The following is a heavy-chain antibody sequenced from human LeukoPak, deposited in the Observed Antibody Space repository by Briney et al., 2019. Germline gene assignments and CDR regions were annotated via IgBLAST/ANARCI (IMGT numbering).Heavy chain of an antibody. CDR2: IYYRGST. CDR1: GGSISSSSYY. Sequence: SETLSLTCTVSGGSISSSSYYWGWIRQPPGKGLEWIGSIYYRGSTYYNPSLKSRVTISVDTSKNQFSLKLSSVTAADTAVYYCARDQYCSGGSCSGFDYWGQGTLVTVSS. J-gene: IGHJ4*02. D-gene: IGHD2-15*01. CDR3: ARDQYCSGGSCSGFDY. V-gene: IGHV4-39*07.